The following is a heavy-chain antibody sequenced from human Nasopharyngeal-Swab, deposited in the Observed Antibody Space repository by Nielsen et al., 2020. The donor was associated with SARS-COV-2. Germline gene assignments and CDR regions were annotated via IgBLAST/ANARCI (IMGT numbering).Heavy chain of an antibody. CDR3: ARAGKIQLWFNSLYYFDY. V-gene: IGHV1-8*01. Sequence: WARQAPGQGFEGLGWMNPNSGNTGYAQKFQGRVTMTRNTSISTAYMELSSLRSEDTAVYYCARAGKIQLWFNSLYYFDYWGQGTLVTVSS. D-gene: IGHD5-18*01. J-gene: IGHJ4*02. CDR2: MNPNSGNT.